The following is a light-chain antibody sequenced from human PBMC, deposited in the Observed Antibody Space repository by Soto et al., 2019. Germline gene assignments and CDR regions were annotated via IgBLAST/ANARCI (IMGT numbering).Light chain of an antibody. Sequence: QSALTQPPSASGSPGQSVTISCTGTSSDVGGYNYVSWYQQHPGKAPQLMIYEVSKRPSGVPDRFSGSKSGYTASLTVSGLQAEDEADYYCISYAGSNNLGVFGGGTKLTVL. CDR3: ISYAGSNNLGV. J-gene: IGLJ3*02. V-gene: IGLV2-8*01. CDR1: SSDVGGYNY. CDR2: EVS.